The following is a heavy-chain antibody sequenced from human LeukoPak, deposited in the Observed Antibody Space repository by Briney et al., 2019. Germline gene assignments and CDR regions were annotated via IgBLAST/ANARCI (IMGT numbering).Heavy chain of an antibody. J-gene: IGHJ5*02. CDR1: GGSISRYY. V-gene: IGHV4-59*01. Sequence: SETLSLTCTVSGGSISRYYWSWIRQPPGKGLEWIGYIHYSGSTNYISSLKSRVTISVDTSQNQFSLKLSSVTAADTAVYYCARGGYYGSGNDFRFDPWGQGTLVTVSS. CDR3: ARGGYYGSGNDFRFDP. D-gene: IGHD3-10*01. CDR2: IHYSGST.